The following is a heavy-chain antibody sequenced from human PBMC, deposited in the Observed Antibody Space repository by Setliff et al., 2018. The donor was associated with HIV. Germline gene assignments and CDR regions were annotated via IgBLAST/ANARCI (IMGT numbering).Heavy chain of an antibody. V-gene: IGHV5-51*01. Sequence: PGESLKISCKGSGYSFSTYWIGWVRQMPGKGLEWMGIIYPGDSDTTYSPSFQGQVTISADKSISTAYLQWSGLKASDTAMYYCARHTRQLEFLEWLSPHYYHYYYMDVWGQGTTVTVSS. D-gene: IGHD3-3*01. CDR2: IYPGDSDT. CDR1: GYSFSTYW. J-gene: IGHJ6*03. CDR3: ARHTRQLEFLEWLSPHYYHYYYMDV.